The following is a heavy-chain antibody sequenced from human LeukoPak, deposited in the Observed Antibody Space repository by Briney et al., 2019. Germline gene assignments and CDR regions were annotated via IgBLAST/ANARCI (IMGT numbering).Heavy chain of an antibody. CDR1: GFTFSGYW. V-gene: IGHV3-7*01. CDR2: IKQDGSEK. D-gene: IGHD5-18*01. Sequence: GGSLRLSCAASGFTFSGYWMTWIRQAPGKGLEWVANIKQDGSEKYYVDSVKGRFTISRDNAKNSLYLQMNSLRAEDTAVYYCARDTGGGYSCYDCWGQGTLVTVPS. J-gene: IGHJ4*02. CDR3: ARDTGGGYSCYDC.